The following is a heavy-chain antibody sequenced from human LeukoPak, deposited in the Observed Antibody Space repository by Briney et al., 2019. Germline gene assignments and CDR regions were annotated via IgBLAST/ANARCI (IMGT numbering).Heavy chain of an antibody. CDR3: AKDAAGPEY. Sequence: KSGGSLRLSCEVSGFTFSDYSMKWARQAPGKGLEWVSYIAARSNYIDYADSVKGRFTISRDNSRNTLYLQMNSLRAEDTAVYYCAKDAAGPEYWGQGTLVTVSS. CDR2: IAARSNYI. D-gene: IGHD6-13*01. V-gene: IGHV3-21*04. J-gene: IGHJ4*02. CDR1: GFTFSDYS.